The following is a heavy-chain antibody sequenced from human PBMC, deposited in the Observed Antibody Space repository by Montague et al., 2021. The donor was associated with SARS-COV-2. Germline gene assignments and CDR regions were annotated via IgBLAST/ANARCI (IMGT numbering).Heavy chain of an antibody. CDR3: ARVASPDLLWFGEVYYQYGMDV. CDR2: ISYDGSNK. J-gene: IGHJ6*02. D-gene: IGHD3-10*01. V-gene: IGHV3-30-3*01. Sequence: SLRLSCAASGFTLSSYGMHWVRQAPGKGLEWVAVISYDGSNKYCADSVKGRFTISRDNSKNTLYLQMNSLRAEDTAVDYCARVASPDLLWFGEVYYQYGMDVWGQGTTVTVSS. CDR1: GFTLSSYG.